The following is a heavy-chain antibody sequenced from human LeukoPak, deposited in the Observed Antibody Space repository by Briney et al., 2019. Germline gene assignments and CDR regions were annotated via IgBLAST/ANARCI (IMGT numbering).Heavy chain of an antibody. CDR3: ASIPGYLDY. J-gene: IGHJ4*03. D-gene: IGHD2-2*02. Sequence: PGGSLRLSCAASGFTFSDVAMTWVRQAPGKGLEWVSAISGSGGGTYYADSVRGRFTISRDNSRNTLYLQMHSLRAEDTAVYYCASIPGYLDYWCQGTLVTVSS. CDR2: ISGSGGGT. V-gene: IGHV3-23*01. CDR1: GFTFSDVA.